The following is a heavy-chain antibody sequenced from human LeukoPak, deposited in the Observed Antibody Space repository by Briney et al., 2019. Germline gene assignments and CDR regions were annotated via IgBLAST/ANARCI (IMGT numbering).Heavy chain of an antibody. J-gene: IGHJ4*02. CDR1: GYTFTSYG. D-gene: IGHD5-12*01. V-gene: IGHV1-18*01. Sequence: ASVKVSCKASGYTFTSYGISWVRQAPGQGLEWMGWISAYNGNTNYAQKLQGRVTMTTDTSTSTAYMELRSLRSDDTAVYYCARGRYSGYDYYGSDYWGQGTLVTVSS. CDR3: ARGRYSGYDYYGSDY. CDR2: ISAYNGNT.